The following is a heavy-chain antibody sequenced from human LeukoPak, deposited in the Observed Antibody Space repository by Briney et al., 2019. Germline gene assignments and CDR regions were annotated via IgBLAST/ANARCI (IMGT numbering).Heavy chain of an antibody. J-gene: IGHJ3*02. CDR2: IIPIFGTA. Sequence: SVKVSCKASGGTFSSYAISWVRQAPGQGLEWMGRIIPIFGTANYAQKFQGRVTITTDESTSTAYMELSSLRSEDTAVYYCTSDVVPAAIVYAFDTWGQGTMVTVSS. CDR3: TSDVVPAAIVYAFDT. V-gene: IGHV1-69*05. D-gene: IGHD2-2*02. CDR1: GGTFSSYA.